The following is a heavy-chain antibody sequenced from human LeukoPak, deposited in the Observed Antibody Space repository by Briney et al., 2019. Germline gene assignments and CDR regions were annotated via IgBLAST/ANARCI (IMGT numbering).Heavy chain of an antibody. Sequence: ASVKVSCKASGYTFTSYGISWVRQAPGQGLEWMGWISAYNGNTNYAQNLQGRVTMTTDTSTSTAYMELRSLRSDDTAVYYCARQFAVAGSFDYWGQGTLVTVSS. CDR1: GYTFTSYG. V-gene: IGHV1-18*01. CDR2: ISAYNGNT. D-gene: IGHD6-19*01. CDR3: ARQFAVAGSFDY. J-gene: IGHJ4*02.